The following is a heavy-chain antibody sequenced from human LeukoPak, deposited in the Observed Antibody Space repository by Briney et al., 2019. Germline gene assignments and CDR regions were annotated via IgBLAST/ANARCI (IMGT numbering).Heavy chain of an antibody. CDR2: IYYSGST. Sequence: PSETLSLTCTVSGGSISSGGYYWSWIRQHPGKGLEWIGYIYYSGSTNYNPSLKSRVTTSIDTSKNQFSLKLSSVTAADTAVYYCVRRDYSSGFYFFDYWGQGTLVTVSS. D-gene: IGHD3-22*01. CDR3: VRRDYSSGFYFFDY. J-gene: IGHJ4*02. V-gene: IGHV4-61*08. CDR1: GGSISSGGYY.